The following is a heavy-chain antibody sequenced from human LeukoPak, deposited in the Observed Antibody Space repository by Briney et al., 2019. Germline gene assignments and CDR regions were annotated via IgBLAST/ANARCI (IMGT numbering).Heavy chain of an antibody. V-gene: IGHV3-48*01. CDR3: VPNWPVW. CDR2: FSSSGDTI. D-gene: IGHD3-16*01. CDR1: GFSLSSYG. Sequence: GGSLRLSCEASGFSLSSYGMHWARQAPGKGPEWLSYFSSSGDTIYYADSVKGCFTISRDNAKNSLYLQMNSLKAEDTAIYYCVPNWPVWWGQGTLVTVSS. J-gene: IGHJ4*02.